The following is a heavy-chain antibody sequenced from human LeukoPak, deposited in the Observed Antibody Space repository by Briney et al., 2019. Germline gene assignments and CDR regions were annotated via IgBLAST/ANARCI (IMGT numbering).Heavy chain of an antibody. J-gene: IGHJ4*02. D-gene: IGHD2-15*01. CDR3: VRKAGDCGGGSCYSIDY. Sequence: SVKVSCKAFGGSFISEAISWVRQAPGQGLEWMGGIIPIFGTANYAQKFQGRVTITTDESTSTAYMEVSSLRSEDTAVYYCVRKAGDCGGGSCYSIDYWGQGTLVTVSS. CDR1: GGSFISEA. CDR2: IIPIFGTA. V-gene: IGHV1-69*05.